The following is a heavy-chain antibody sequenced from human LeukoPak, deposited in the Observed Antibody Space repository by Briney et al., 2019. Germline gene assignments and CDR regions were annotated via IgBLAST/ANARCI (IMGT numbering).Heavy chain of an antibody. CDR3: ARDFTKTASPDAFDF. V-gene: IGHV4-4*02. J-gene: IGHJ3*01. Sequence: PSGTLSLTCGVSGGSITSTNYWTWVRQPPGKGLECIGYIHYSGSTSYNPSLQSRVSISLDSSQNQFSLNLHSVTAADTAVYYCARDFTKTASPDAFDFWGQGTLVIVSS. D-gene: IGHD1-1*01. CDR1: GGSITSTNY. CDR2: IHYSGST.